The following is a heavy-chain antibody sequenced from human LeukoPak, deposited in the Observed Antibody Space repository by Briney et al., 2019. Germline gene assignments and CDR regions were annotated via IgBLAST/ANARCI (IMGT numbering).Heavy chain of an antibody. D-gene: IGHD2-2*03. J-gene: IGHJ4*02. Sequence: PGGSLRLSCAASGFTFSSYGMHWVRQAPGKGLEWVAVISYDGSNKYYADSVKGRFTISRDNSKNTLYLQMNSLRAEDTAVYYCARVVYGYCSSTSCSVWGQGTLVTVSS. CDR2: ISYDGSNK. CDR1: GFTFSSYG. CDR3: ARVVYGYCSSTSCSV. V-gene: IGHV3-30*19.